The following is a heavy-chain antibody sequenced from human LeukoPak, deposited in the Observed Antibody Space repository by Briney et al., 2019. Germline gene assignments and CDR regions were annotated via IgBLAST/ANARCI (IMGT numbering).Heavy chain of an antibody. CDR1: GFTFRTYE. CDR2: ISSSGSTI. V-gene: IGHV3-48*03. D-gene: IGHD4-23*01. J-gene: IGHJ4*02. Sequence: GGSLRLSCTASGFTFRTYEVNWVRQAPGKGLEWVSYISSSGSTIYYADSVKGRFTISRDNAKNSLYLQMNSLRAEDTAVYYCARDYGGSSPFDYWGQGTLVTVSS. CDR3: ARDYGGSSPFDY.